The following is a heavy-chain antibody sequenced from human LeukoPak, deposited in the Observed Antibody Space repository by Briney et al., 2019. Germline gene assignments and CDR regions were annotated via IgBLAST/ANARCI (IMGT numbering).Heavy chain of an antibody. V-gene: IGHV1-18*01. CDR2: ISAYNGNT. D-gene: IGHD2-15*01. CDR1: GYTFTSYG. Sequence: ASVKVSCKASGYTFTSYGISWVRQAPEQGLEWMGWISAYNGNTNYAQKLQGRVTMTTDTSTSTAYMELRSLRSDDTAVYYCARDDCGGGSCCLDYWGQGTLVTVSS. J-gene: IGHJ4*02. CDR3: ARDDCGGGSCCLDY.